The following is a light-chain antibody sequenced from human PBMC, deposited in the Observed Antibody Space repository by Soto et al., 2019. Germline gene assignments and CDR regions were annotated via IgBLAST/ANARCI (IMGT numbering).Light chain of an antibody. Sequence: EVVLTQSPGTLSLSPGERATLSFRASQSVSNTYVAWYQHIPGQTPRLLIYGASNRATGIPDRFSASGSGTEFTLTISRLEPEDFAVYYCQQHDNSPWMFGQGTKVDIK. J-gene: IGKJ1*01. V-gene: IGKV3-20*01. CDR3: QQHDNSPWM. CDR2: GAS. CDR1: QSVSNTY.